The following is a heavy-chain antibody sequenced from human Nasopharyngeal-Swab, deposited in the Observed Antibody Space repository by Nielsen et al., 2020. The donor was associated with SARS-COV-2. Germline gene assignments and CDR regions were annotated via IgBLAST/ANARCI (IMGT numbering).Heavy chain of an antibody. D-gene: IGHD2-15*01. CDR3: ARAGRHCDSGSCHPWGY. Sequence: GGSLRLSCAASGFTLSSYAMSWVRQAPGKGLEWVANIKKDGSEKYYADAVKGRFTISRDDANNFLYLQMNGLRPEDTAVYYCARAGRHCDSGSCHPWGYWGRGTLVTVSS. CDR1: GFTLSSYA. J-gene: IGHJ4*02. CDR2: IKKDGSEK. V-gene: IGHV3-7*05.